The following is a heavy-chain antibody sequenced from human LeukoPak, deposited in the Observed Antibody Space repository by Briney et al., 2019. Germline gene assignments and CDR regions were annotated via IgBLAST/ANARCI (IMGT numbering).Heavy chain of an antibody. CDR1: GFTFSSYA. Sequence: PGGSLRLSCAASGFTFSSYAMSWVRQAPGKGLEWVSGIIDNGDITYYANSVRGRFTISRDNSKNTLYLQMNSLRAEDTAVYYCAKLGGQQVYNYYVAAWGKGTTVAVFS. CDR3: AKLGGQQVYNYYVAA. V-gene: IGHV3-23*01. D-gene: IGHD3-16*01. CDR2: IIDNGDIT. J-gene: IGHJ6*03.